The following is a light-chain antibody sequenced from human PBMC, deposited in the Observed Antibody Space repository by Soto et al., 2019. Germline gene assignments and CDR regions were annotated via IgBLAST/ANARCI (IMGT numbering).Light chain of an antibody. CDR3: QSYDSSLNSYV. J-gene: IGLJ1*01. Sequence: QSVLTQPPSVSEAPGQRVTISCTGTGSDIGAGYDVHWYQQLPGAAPKLLIYSNAIRPSGVPDRFSGSKSGTSASLAITGLRAEDEADYYCQSYDSSLNSYVFGTGTKVTVL. V-gene: IGLV1-40*01. CDR2: SNA. CDR1: GSDIGAGYD.